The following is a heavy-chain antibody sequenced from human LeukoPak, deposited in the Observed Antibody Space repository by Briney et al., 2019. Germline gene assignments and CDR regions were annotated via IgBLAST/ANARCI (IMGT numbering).Heavy chain of an antibody. CDR3: ARVRYSGSPHDAFDI. D-gene: IGHD1-26*01. J-gene: IGHJ3*02. Sequence: GGSLRLSCAASGFTFSSYSMNWVRQAPGKGLEWVSSISSSSSYIYYADSVKGRFTISRDNAKNSLYLQMNSLRAEDTAVYYCARVRYSGSPHDAFDIWGQGTMVTVSS. V-gene: IGHV3-21*01. CDR1: GFTFSSYS. CDR2: ISSSSSYI.